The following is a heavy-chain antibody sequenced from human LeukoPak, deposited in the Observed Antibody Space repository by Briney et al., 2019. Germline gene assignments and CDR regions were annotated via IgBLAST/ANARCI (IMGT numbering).Heavy chain of an antibody. CDR3: ARFSVGGRYDFDY. CDR1: GYTFTGYY. CDR2: ISPKSGAT. J-gene: IGHJ4*02. V-gene: IGHV1-2*02. D-gene: IGHD3-9*01. Sequence: ASVKVSCKASGYTFTGYYMHWVRQAPGQGLEWMGWISPKSGATKYAQKFQDRVTMTRDTSIDTAYMDLSRLRSDDTAVYYCARFSVGGRYDFDYWGQGTLVTVSS.